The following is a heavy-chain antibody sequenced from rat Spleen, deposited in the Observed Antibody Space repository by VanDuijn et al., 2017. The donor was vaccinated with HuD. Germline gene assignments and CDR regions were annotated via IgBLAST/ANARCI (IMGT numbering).Heavy chain of an antibody. V-gene: IGHV5-22*01. D-gene: IGHD1-2*01. J-gene: IGHJ4*01. CDR2: ISYDGSKT. CDR3: TRPDSSLYVMDA. Sequence: EVQLVESGGGLVQSGKSLKLSCAASGFAFSDFYMAWVRQAPTKGLEWVATISYDGSKTYYRDSVNGRFTISRDNAGSTLYLQMNSLRSEDTATYYCTRPDSSLYVMDAWGQGASVTVSS. CDR1: GFAFSDFY.